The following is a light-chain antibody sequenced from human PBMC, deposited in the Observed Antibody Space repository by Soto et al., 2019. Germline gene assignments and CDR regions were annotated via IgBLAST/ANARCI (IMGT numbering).Light chain of an antibody. Sequence: DIQMTQSPSTLSGSIGDRVIITCRASQSLVNWLAWYQQKPGKAPKLLISDASKLESGVPPRFSGGGSGTDFTLTISSLQPDDSATYYCQQYNLAPYTFGQGTKLEIK. V-gene: IGKV1-5*01. CDR3: QQYNLAPYT. CDR1: QSLVNW. J-gene: IGKJ2*01. CDR2: DAS.